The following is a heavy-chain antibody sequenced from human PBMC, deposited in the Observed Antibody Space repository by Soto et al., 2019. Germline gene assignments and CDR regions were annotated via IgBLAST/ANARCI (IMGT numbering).Heavy chain of an antibody. V-gene: IGHV1-69*13. CDR3: ARKTPGSSGIDY. J-gene: IGHJ4*02. CDR1: GGTFSSYA. Sequence: SVKVSCKASGGTFSSYAISWVRQAPGQGLEWMGGIIPIFGTANYAQKFQGRVTITADESTSTAYMELSSLRSEDTAVYYCARKTPGSSGIDYWGXGTLVNVSS. D-gene: IGHD3-10*01. CDR2: IIPIFGTA.